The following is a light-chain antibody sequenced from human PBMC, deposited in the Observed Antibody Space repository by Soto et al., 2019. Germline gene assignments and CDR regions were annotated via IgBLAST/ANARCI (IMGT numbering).Light chain of an antibody. CDR2: KAS. J-gene: IGKJ1*01. CDR3: LQDINYPWT. Sequence: LQLTQSPSPLSGSVGDRVTLTCRASQTISSWLAWYQQKPGKAPKLLIYKASTLKSGVPSRFSGSGSGTDFTLAISSLQPEDSATYYCLQDINYPWTFGQGTKVDI. CDR1: QTISSW. V-gene: IGKV1-5*03.